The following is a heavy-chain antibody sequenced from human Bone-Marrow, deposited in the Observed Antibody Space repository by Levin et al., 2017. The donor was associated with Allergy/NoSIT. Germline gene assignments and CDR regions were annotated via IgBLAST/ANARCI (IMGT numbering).Heavy chain of an antibody. Sequence: GGSLRLSCAASGFTFSNYWMSWVRQAPGKGLEWVANIKEDGSEKYYVDSVKGRFTISRDNAKNSLYLQMSSLRAEDTAVYYCARDETTSAFDICGQGTMVTVSS. CDR2: IKEDGSEK. CDR3: ARDETTSAFDI. J-gene: IGHJ3*02. D-gene: IGHD1-1*01. CDR1: GFTFSNYW. V-gene: IGHV3-7*04.